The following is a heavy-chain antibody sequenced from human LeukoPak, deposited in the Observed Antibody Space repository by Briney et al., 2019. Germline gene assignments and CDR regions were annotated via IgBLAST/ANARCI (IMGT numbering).Heavy chain of an antibody. CDR1: GYTFTSYD. V-gene: IGHV1-8*02. CDR3: ASLLLWFGNFDY. J-gene: IGHJ4*02. Sequence: ASVKVSCKASGYTFTSYDINWVRQATGQGLEWMGWMNPNSGNTGYAQKFQGRVTMTRDTSISIAYMELSRLRSYDTAVYYCASLLLWFGNFDYWGQGTLVTVSS. D-gene: IGHD3-10*01. CDR2: MNPNSGNT.